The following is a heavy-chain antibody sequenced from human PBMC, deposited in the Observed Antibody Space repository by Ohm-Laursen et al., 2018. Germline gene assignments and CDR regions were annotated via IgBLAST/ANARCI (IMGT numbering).Heavy chain of an antibody. CDR1: GYTFTGYY. J-gene: IGHJ4*02. CDR2: INPNSGGT. CDR3: VRGCLGGSCYTFDY. V-gene: IGHV1-2*02. Sequence: ASVKVSCKASGYTFTGYYMHWVRQAPGQGLEWMGWINPNSGGTNYAQKFQGRVTMTRDTSISTAYMELSSLRSEDTAIYYCVRGCLGGSCYTFDYWGQGTLLTVSS. D-gene: IGHD2-15*01.